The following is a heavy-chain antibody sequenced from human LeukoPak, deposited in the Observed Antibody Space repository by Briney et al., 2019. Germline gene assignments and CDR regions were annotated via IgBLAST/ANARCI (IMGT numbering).Heavy chain of an antibody. D-gene: IGHD6-13*01. J-gene: IGHJ4*02. Sequence: ASVKVSCKASGYTFTSYAMHWVRQAPGQRLEWMGWINAGNGNTKYSQKFQGRVTITRDTSASTAYMELSSLRSEDTAVYYCARLRAAAGTYDYWGQGTLVTDSS. CDR3: ARLRAAAGTYDY. V-gene: IGHV1-3*01. CDR2: INAGNGNT. CDR1: GYTFTSYA.